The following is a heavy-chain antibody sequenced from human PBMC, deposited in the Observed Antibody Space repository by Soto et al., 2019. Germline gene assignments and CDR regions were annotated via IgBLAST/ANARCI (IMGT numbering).Heavy chain of an antibody. CDR1: GYSFTSYW. J-gene: IGHJ4*01. V-gene: IGHV5-51*01. Sequence: PGESLKISCKASGYSFTSYWIGWVRQMPGKGLEWVGIIDPAKSETRYSPSFQGQVTISDDKSISTAYLQWSSLKASDTAMYYCARRIAVAGYDYWGQGTLVTVSS. D-gene: IGHD6-19*01. CDR3: ARRIAVAGYDY. CDR2: IDPAKSET.